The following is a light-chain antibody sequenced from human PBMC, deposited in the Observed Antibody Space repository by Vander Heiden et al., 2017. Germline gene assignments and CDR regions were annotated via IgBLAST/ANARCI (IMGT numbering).Light chain of an antibody. V-gene: IGLV2-23*02. J-gene: IGLJ3*02. CDR2: EVT. CDR3: CSYAGSTTWV. CDR1: SSDVGSYNL. Sequence: QSALTQPAYVSGSTGQSITSSCAGNSSDVGSYNLVSWYQQPPGKAPKLMIYEVTKRPSGVSNRFSGSKSGITVSLTISGLQAEDEADYYCCSYAGSTTWVFGGGTKLTVL.